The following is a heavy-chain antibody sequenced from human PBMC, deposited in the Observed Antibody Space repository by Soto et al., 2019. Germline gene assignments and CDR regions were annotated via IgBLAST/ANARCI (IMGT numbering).Heavy chain of an antibody. CDR2: IDTAGDT. V-gene: IGHV3-13*01. D-gene: IGHD3-9*01. J-gene: IGHJ5*02. CDR3: VRGMGDTGYYDNWFDP. Sequence: EVQLVESGGDSVQSGGSLRLSCIASGFTFRNYDMHWVRQATGKGLEWVSVIDTAGDTYYAGSVKGRFTISREDAKNSLYLQMNCLRAGDTAVYYCVRGMGDTGYYDNWFDPWRQGTLVTVSS. CDR1: GFTFRNYD.